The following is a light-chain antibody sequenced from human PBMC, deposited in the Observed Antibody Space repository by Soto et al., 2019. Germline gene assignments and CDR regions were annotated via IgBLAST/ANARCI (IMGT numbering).Light chain of an antibody. CDR2: DAS. V-gene: IGKV3-20*01. CDR3: HQYDSWT. Sequence: EIVLTQSPGTLSLSPGERATLSCRASQSFSSYLALYQQKPGQAPRLLIYDASSRATGIPDRFSGSGSGTDFTLTINRLEPEDFAVYYCHQYDSWTFGQGTKVDI. J-gene: IGKJ1*01. CDR1: QSFSSY.